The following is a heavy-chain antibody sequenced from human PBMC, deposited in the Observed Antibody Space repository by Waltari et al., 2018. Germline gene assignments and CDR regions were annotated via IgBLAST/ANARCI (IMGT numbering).Heavy chain of an antibody. J-gene: IGHJ3*02. CDR1: GGSFRGYY. CDR2: INYVGTS. D-gene: IGHD1-20*01. Sequence: QVPLQQWGAGFLKPSETLSPTCSGFGGSFRGYYWPWIRQPPGKGLEWIGEINYVGTSYYNPSLRSRVTMSVDTSRNQISLNLKSVTAADTAVYYCARVWRYNWNDREGAFEIWGQGTMVTVSS. V-gene: IGHV4-34*02. CDR3: ARVWRYNWNDREGAFEI.